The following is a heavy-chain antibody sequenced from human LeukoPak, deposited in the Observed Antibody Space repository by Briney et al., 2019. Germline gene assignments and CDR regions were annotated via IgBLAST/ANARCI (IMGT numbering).Heavy chain of an antibody. CDR2: TRDRAGGYTT. D-gene: IGHD6-13*01. CDR1: GFTFSDHY. J-gene: IGHJ4*02. Sequence: PGGSLRLSCAASGFTFSDHYMDWVRQAPGKGLEWVGRTRDRAGGYTTEYAASVTGRFTISRDDSKNSLYLQMNSLKTDNTAVYYCARVIAAAANTYDYWGQGTLVTASS. CDR3: ARVIAAAANTYDY. V-gene: IGHV3-72*01.